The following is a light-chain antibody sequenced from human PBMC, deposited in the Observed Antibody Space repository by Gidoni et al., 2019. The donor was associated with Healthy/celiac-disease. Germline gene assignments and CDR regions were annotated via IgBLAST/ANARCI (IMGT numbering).Light chain of an antibody. J-gene: IGKJ2*01. Sequence: DIQMTQSPSTLSASVGDRVTSTCRASQSISSWLAWYQQKPGKAPKLLIYKASSLESGVPSRFSGSGSGTEFTLTISSLQPDDFATYYSYTFGQGTKLEIK. CDR3: YT. V-gene: IGKV1-5*03. CDR1: QSISSW. CDR2: KAS.